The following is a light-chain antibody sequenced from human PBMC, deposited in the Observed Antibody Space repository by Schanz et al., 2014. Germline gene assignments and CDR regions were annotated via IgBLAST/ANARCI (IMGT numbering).Light chain of an antibody. J-gene: IGKJ1*01. V-gene: IGKV3-20*01. CDR2: GAS. CDR3: QQYVESPGT. CDR1: QSVSSSY. Sequence: EIVLTQSPGTLSLSPGERATLSCRASQSVSSSYLAWYQQKPGQAPRLLIYGASNRATGIPDRFSGSGSGTDFTLTISRLEPEDFAVYYCQQYVESPGTFGQGT.